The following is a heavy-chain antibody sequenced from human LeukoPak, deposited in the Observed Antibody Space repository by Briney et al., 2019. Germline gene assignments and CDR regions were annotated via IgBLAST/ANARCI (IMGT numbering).Heavy chain of an antibody. D-gene: IGHD3-3*01. CDR3: AKDYRITIFGVVIGYYYGMDV. CDR2: ISYDGSNK. CDR1: GFTFSSYG. Sequence: GRSLRLSCAASGFTFSSYGMHWVRQAPGKGLEWVAVISYDGSNKYYADSVKGRFTISRDNSKNTLYLQMSSLRAEDTAVYYCAKDYRITIFGVVIGYYYGMDVWGQGTTVTVSS. V-gene: IGHV3-30*18. J-gene: IGHJ6*02.